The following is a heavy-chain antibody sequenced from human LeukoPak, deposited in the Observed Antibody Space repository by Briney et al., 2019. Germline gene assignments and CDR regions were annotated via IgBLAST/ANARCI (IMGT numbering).Heavy chain of an antibody. Sequence: GGSLRLSCAASGFAFSTYYIHWVRQAPGKGLEWLAVISPDGSNKYFADSVNGRFTISRDNSKNTIFLRMNSLRVEDTSIYYCARGDSSGHHDFWGQGALVTVSS. V-gene: IGHV3-30*01. CDR2: ISPDGSNK. D-gene: IGHD3-22*01. J-gene: IGHJ4*02. CDR1: GFAFSTYY. CDR3: ARGDSSGHHDF.